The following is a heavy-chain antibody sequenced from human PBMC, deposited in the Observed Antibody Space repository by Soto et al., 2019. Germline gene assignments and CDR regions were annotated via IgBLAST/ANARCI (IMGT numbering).Heavy chain of an antibody. CDR2: IDPSDSYT. J-gene: IGHJ4*02. V-gene: IGHV5-10-1*01. CDR3: ARHGVTPLFMVRGVINDFDY. CDR1: GYSFTSYW. Sequence: GESLKISCKGSGYSFTSYWISWVRQMPGKGLEWMGRIDPSDSYTNYSPSFQGHVTISADKSISTAYLQWSSLKASDTAMYYCARHGVTPLFMVRGVINDFDYWGQGTLVTVSS. D-gene: IGHD3-10*01.